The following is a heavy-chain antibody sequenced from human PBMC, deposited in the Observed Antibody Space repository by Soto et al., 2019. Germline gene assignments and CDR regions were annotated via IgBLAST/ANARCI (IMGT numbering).Heavy chain of an antibody. Sequence: QLQLQESGPGLVKPSETLSLTCTVSGGSISSGPYSWGWIRQPPGEGLEWIGTFYYSESTYYNPSLEGRVTICVDTCKYQFSLKVSSVTVADTSVYYCARLGEYCSSTSCYGYYGMDVLGQGTTVTVSS. J-gene: IGHJ6*02. D-gene: IGHD2-2*01. CDR1: GGSISSGPYS. CDR3: ARLGEYCSSTSCYGYYGMDV. CDR2: FYYSEST. V-gene: IGHV4-39*01.